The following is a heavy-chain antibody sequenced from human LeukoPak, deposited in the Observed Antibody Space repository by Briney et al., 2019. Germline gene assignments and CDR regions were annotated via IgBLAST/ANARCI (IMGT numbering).Heavy chain of an antibody. Sequence: PPETLSLTCAVYGGSFSGYYWSWIRQPPGKALEWIGYIYYSGSTKYNPSLKSRVTISVETSKNQFSLKLSSVTAADTAVYYCARFYDSSLYYFHYWGQGTLVTVSS. D-gene: IGHD3-22*01. CDR2: IYYSGST. V-gene: IGHV4-59*08. CDR1: GGSFSGYY. CDR3: ARFYDSSLYYFHY. J-gene: IGHJ4*02.